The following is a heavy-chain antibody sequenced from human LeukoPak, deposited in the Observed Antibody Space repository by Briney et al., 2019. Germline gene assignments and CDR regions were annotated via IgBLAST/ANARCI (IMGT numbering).Heavy chain of an antibody. CDR1: GFTFSSYS. V-gene: IGHV3-21*04. J-gene: IGHJ4*02. Sequence: GGSLRLSCAASGFTFSSYSMNWVRQAPGKGLEWVSSISSSSSYIYYADSVKGRFTISRDNSKNSLYLQMNSLRAEDSAFYYCAKAAIRYTTRWNNFDYWGQGTLVTVSS. CDR2: ISSSSSYI. D-gene: IGHD2-2*02. CDR3: AKAAIRYTTRWNNFDY.